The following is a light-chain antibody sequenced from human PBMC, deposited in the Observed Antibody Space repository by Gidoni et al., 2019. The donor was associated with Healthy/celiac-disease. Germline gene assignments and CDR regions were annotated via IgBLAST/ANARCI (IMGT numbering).Light chain of an antibody. CDR3: QQSYSTPRT. CDR2: ASS. Sequence: DIQMTQSPSSLSASVGDRVTITCRASQSISSYLNWYQQKPGKAPKLLIYASSSLQSGVPSRFSCLGSGTDFTLTISSLQPEDFATYYCQQSYSTPRTFGQGTKVEIK. V-gene: IGKV1-39*01. CDR1: QSISSY. J-gene: IGKJ1*01.